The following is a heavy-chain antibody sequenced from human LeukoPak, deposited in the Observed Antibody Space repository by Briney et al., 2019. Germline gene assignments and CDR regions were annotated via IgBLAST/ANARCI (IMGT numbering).Heavy chain of an antibody. CDR2: IYYSGST. CDR1: GGSISSGGYY. J-gene: IGHJ5*02. V-gene: IGHV4-31*03. Sequence: SETLSLTCTVSGGSISSGGYYWSWIRQHPGKGLEWIGYIYYSGSTYYNPSLKSRVTISVDTSKNQFSLKLSSVTAADTAVYYCARDCSTVTNQPGLGFDPWGRGTLVTVSS. D-gene: IGHD4-17*01. CDR3: ARDCSTVTNQPGLGFDP.